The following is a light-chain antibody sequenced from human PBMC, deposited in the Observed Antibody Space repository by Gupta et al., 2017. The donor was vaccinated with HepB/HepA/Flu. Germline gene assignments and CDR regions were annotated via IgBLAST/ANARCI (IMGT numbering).Light chain of an antibody. J-gene: IGLJ2*01. V-gene: IGLV1-40*01. CDR1: SSNIGAGFD. CDR3: QSYDSSLSGSV. CDR2: ANT. Sequence: SGAPGQRVTISCTGSSSNIGAGFDVYWYQQLPGTAPKLLLYANTNRPSGVPDRFSGSKSGTSASLAITGLQAEDAADYYCQSYDSSLSGSVFGGGTKVTVL.